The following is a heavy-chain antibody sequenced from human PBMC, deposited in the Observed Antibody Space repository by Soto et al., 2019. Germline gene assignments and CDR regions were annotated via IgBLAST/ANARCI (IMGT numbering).Heavy chain of an antibody. J-gene: IGHJ6*02. Sequence: EVQLVESGGGLVQPGGSLKLSCAASGFTFSGSAMHWVRQASGKGLEWVGRIRSKANSYATAYAASAKGRFTIARDDSQSTAYLQMNSLKPEDTAVYYCTRGDGYCSGSSCYSAAHYYYYGMDVWGQGTRVTVS. V-gene: IGHV3-73*01. CDR2: IRSKANSYAT. CDR1: GFTFSGSA. D-gene: IGHD2-15*01. CDR3: TRGDGYCSGSSCYSAAHYYYYGMDV.